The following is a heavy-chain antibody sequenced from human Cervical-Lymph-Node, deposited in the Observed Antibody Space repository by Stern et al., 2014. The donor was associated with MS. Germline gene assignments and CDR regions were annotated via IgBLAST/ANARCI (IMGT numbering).Heavy chain of an antibody. J-gene: IGHJ4*02. V-gene: IGHV4-4*02. D-gene: IGHD6-19*01. Sequence: QVQLQESGPGLVKPSGTLSLTCTVSGGSISSSQRWTWVRQPPGKGMEWMGEIYYSGTTKYNPSLKRRGTISLDNSKNQFSLKLTSVTAADTAVYYCARKRNSGWPFDYWGQGILVTVSS. CDR3: ARKRNSGWPFDY. CDR1: GGSISSSQR. CDR2: IYYSGTT.